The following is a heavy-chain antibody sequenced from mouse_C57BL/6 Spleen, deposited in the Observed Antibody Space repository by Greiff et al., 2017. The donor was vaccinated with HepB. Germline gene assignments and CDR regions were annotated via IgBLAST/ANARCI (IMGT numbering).Heavy chain of an antibody. CDR1: GFTFSSYT. CDR3: ARHKASGNFDY. D-gene: IGHD1-3*01. CDR2: ISGGGGNT. Sequence: EVKVVESGGGLVKPGGSLKLSCAASGFTFSSYTMSWVRQTPEKRLEWVATISGGGGNTYYPDSVKGRFTISRDNAKNTLYLQMSSLRSEDTALYYCARHKASGNFDYWGQGTTLTVSS. V-gene: IGHV5-9*01. J-gene: IGHJ2*01.